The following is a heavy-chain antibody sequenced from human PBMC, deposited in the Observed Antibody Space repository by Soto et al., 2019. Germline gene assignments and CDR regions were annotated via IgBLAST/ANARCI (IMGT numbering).Heavy chain of an antibody. D-gene: IGHD3-22*01. V-gene: IGHV1-69*13. CDR1: GGTFSSYA. J-gene: IGHJ5*02. CDR2: IIPIFGTA. Sequence: SVKVSCKASGGTFSSYAISWVRQAPGQGLEWMGGIIPIFGTANYARKFQGRVTITADESTSTAYMELSSLRSEDTAVYYCARDSYYYDSSGSEFDPWGQGTLVTVSS. CDR3: ARDSYYYDSSGSEFDP.